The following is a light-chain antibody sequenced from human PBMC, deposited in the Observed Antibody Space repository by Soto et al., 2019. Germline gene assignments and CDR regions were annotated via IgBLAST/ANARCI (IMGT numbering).Light chain of an antibody. CDR3: QQRSSWIT. Sequence: EVVLTQSPATLSLSPGERATLSCRASQSVSTYLAWYQQKPGQAPRLLIYDSSNRATCIPARFSGSGSATDFTLTISSLEPEDFAVYYCQQRSSWITFGQGTRLEIK. CDR1: QSVSTY. V-gene: IGKV3-11*01. J-gene: IGKJ5*01. CDR2: DSS.